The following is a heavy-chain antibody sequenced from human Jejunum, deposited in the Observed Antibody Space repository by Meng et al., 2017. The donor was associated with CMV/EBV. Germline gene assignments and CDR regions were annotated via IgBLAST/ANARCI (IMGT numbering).Heavy chain of an antibody. V-gene: IGHV3-48*03. J-gene: IGHJ4*02. CDR3: ARGDYDFWGGY. CDR1: FSTYE. D-gene: IGHD3-3*01. Sequence: FSTYEMNWVPQAPGKGLEWISYISRTGSSIYYADSVKGRFTISRDNAKNSLYLQMNSLRAEDTAVYYCARGDYDFWGGYWGQGTLVTVSS. CDR2: ISRTGSSI.